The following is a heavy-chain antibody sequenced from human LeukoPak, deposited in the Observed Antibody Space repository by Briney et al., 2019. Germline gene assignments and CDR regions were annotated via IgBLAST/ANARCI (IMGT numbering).Heavy chain of an antibody. J-gene: IGHJ4*02. V-gene: IGHV3-30*18. CDR3: AKGGKWDVTPFDY. D-gene: IGHD1-26*01. Sequence: PGGSLRLSCAASKFTFSSFGMHWVRQAPGKGLEWVAIISYDGSNKYYADSVKGRFTISRDNSKNTLYLQVNSLRAEDTAVYYCAKGGKWDVTPFDYWGQGTLVTVSS. CDR1: KFTFSSFG. CDR2: ISYDGSNK.